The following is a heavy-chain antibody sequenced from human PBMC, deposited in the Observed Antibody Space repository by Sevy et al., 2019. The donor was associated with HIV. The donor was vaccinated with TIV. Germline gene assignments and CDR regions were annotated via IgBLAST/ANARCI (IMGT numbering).Heavy chain of an antibody. CDR3: AGVGRYYYDSSGYYYVLNYYYYMDV. D-gene: IGHD3-22*01. V-gene: IGHV4-59*01. Sequence: SETLSLTCTVSGGSISSYYWSWIRQPPGKGLEWIGYIYYSGSTNYNPSLKSRVTISVDTSKNQFSLKLSSVTAADTAVYYCAGVGRYYYDSSGYYYVLNYYYYMDVWGKGTTVTVSS. CDR1: GGSISSYY. CDR2: IYYSGST. J-gene: IGHJ6*03.